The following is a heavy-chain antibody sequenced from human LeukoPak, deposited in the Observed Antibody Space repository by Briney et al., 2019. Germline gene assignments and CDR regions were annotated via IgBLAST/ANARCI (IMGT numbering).Heavy chain of an antibody. D-gene: IGHD3-22*01. CDR2: ISYDGSNK. Sequence: SGRSLRLSCAASGFTFSSYAMHWVRQAPGKGLEWVAVISYDGSNKYYADSVKGRFTISRDNSKNTLYLQMNSLRAEDTAAYYCARGGITMIVVVTIDYWGQGTLVTVSS. J-gene: IGHJ4*02. V-gene: IGHV3-30-3*01. CDR3: ARGGITMIVVVTIDY. CDR1: GFTFSSYA.